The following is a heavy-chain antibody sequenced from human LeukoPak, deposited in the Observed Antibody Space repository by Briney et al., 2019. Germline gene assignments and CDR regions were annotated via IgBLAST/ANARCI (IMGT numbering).Heavy chain of an antibody. CDR2: KYYRSKWSN. CDR1: GDSVSSNSAG. J-gene: IGHJ6*02. D-gene: IGHD2-21*02. Sequence: SQTLSLTCAISGDSVSSNSAGWNWTRQSPSRGLEWLGRKYYRSKWSNDYAVSVKSRITINPDTSKNQFSLQLNSVTPEDTAVYFCVRRVTGYGMDVWGQGTTVTVSS. CDR3: VRRVTGYGMDV. V-gene: IGHV6-1*01.